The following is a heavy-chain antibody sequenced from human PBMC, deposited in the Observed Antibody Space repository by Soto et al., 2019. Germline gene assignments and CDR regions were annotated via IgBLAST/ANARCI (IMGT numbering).Heavy chain of an antibody. Sequence: QVQLVESGGGVVQPGRSLRLSCAASGFTFSTYPMHWVRQAPGKGLEWVAAISYAGNNNYYTDSVKGRFTISSDNSKNTLYLQMNSLSGEDTAVYYCARDGGGTGPTRSFDYWGQGTLVTVSS. J-gene: IGHJ4*02. CDR3: ARDGGGTGPTRSFDY. V-gene: IGHV3-30-3*01. CDR1: GFTFSTYP. CDR2: ISYAGNNN. D-gene: IGHD1-7*01.